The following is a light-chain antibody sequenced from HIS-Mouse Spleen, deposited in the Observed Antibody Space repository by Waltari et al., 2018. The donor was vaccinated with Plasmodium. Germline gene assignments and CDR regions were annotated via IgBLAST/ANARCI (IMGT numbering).Light chain of an antibody. J-gene: IGKJ2*01. Sequence: DIVMTQSPDSLAVSLGERATINCNSSQCVLYSSNNKNYLAWYQQKPGQPPKLLIYWASTRESGVPDRFSGSGSGTDFTLTISSLQAEDVAVYYCQQYYSTPPYTFGQGTKLEIK. CDR2: WAS. CDR1: QCVLYSSNNKNY. CDR3: QQYYSTPPYT. V-gene: IGKV4-1*01.